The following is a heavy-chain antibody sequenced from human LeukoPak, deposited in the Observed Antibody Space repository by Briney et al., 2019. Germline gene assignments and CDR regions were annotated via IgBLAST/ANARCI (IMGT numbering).Heavy chain of an antibody. CDR1: GGSISSSSYY. CDR2: IYYSGST. D-gene: IGHD3-3*01. J-gene: IGHJ3*01. V-gene: IGHV4-39*07. Sequence: SETLSLTCTVPGGSISSSSYYWGWIRQPPGKDLEWIGSIYYSGSTYYNPSLKSRVTISVDTSKNQFSLKLSSVTAADTAVYYCARLVYDFWAGYYMDLWGQGTMVTVSS. CDR3: ARLVYDFWAGYYMDL.